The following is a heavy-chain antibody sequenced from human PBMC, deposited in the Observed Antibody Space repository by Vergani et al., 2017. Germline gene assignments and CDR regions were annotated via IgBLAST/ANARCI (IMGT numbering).Heavy chain of an antibody. V-gene: IGHV4-59*01. J-gene: IGHJ6*03. CDR2: IYYSGST. CDR1: GGSISSYY. D-gene: IGHD3-3*01. Sequence: QVQLQESGPGLVKPSETLSLTCTVSGGSISSYYWSWIRQPPGKGLEWIGYIYYSGSTNYNPSLKSRVTISVDTSKNQFSLKLSSVTAADTAVYYCARVYCDCWRAPRGYYYYMDVWGK. CDR3: ARVYCDCWRAPRGYYYYMDV.